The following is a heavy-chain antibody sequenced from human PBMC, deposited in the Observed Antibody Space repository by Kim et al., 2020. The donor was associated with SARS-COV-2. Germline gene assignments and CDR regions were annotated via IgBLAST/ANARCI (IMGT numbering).Heavy chain of an antibody. Sequence: GGSLRLSCEASGFTFRSYWMNWVRQCPGKGLVWGSRIKGDGSDTNYADFVKGRFTISRDNAKNTLHLQLNSLGVEDTATYYCARGSFQQGFDPWGQGTLVTVSS. J-gene: IGHJ5*02. CDR1: GFTFRSYW. V-gene: IGHV3-74*01. D-gene: IGHD6-13*01. CDR3: ARGSFQQGFDP. CDR2: IKGDGSDT.